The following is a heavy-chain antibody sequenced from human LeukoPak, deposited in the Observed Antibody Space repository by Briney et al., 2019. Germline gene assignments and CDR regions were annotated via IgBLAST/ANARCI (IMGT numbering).Heavy chain of an antibody. CDR1: GESISGFY. J-gene: IGHJ4*02. CDR3: ARRNVGYRSGQLDY. D-gene: IGHD6-19*01. V-gene: IGHV4-59*01. CDR2: IYYSGST. Sequence: SETLSLTCTVSGESISGFYWTWIWQPPGKGLEWIGYIYYSGSTNYNPSLKSRVTISVDTSKNQFSLKLSSVTAADTAVYYCARRNVGYRSGQLDYWGQGTLVTVSS.